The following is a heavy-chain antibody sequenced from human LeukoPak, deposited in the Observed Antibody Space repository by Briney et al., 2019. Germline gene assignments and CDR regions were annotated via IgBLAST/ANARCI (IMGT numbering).Heavy chain of an antibody. CDR1: GYSISSGHY. Sequence: SETLSLTCSVSGYSISSGHYWGWIRQPPGKGLEWIGSIYHSGHTYYNPSLKSRVTISVDTSKNHFSLTLSSVTAADTAVYYCARDVDRFDYWGQGTLVTVSS. J-gene: IGHJ4*02. CDR2: IYHSGHT. V-gene: IGHV4-38-2*02. D-gene: IGHD2-21*01. CDR3: ARDVDRFDY.